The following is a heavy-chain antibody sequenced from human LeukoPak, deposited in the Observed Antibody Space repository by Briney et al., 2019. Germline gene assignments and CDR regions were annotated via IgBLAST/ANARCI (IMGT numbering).Heavy chain of an antibody. J-gene: IGHJ4*02. CDR3: AKGYLGLPNYFGY. CDR1: GFTFSDYY. D-gene: IGHD1-26*01. Sequence: PGGSLRLSCAASGFTFSDYYMSWIRQAPGKGLEWVSYISSSGNTIYYADSVKGRFTISRDNAEKSLYLQMNSLRPEDTAVYYCAKGYLGLPNYFGYRGQGTLVTVSS. CDR2: ISSSGNTI. V-gene: IGHV3-11*04.